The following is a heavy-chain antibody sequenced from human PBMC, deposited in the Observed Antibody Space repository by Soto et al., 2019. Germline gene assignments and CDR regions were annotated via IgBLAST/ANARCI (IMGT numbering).Heavy chain of an antibody. CDR1: GYTFTSYF. J-gene: IGHJ3*02. Sequence: ASVKVSCKASGYTFTSYFIHWVRQAPGQGLEWMGVFDPSGVATNSAQKFQGRLTMTRDTSTSTVYMDLTSLGSDDAALYYCARVSRGAFDIWGQGTLVTVSS. CDR3: ARVSRGAFDI. V-gene: IGHV1-46*01. CDR2: FDPSGVAT.